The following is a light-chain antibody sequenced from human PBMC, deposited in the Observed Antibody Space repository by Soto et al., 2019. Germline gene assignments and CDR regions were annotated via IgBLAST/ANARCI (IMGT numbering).Light chain of an antibody. J-gene: IGKJ1*01. CDR2: GAS. CDR3: QQHNNWPPWT. Sequence: EIVMTQSPATLSVSPGERATLSCRASQSVSSNLAWYQQKPGQAPRLLMYGASTRATGIPLRFSGSGSGTEFTLTISSLQSEDFAAYYCQQHNNWPPWTFGQGTKLEIK. CDR1: QSVSSN. V-gene: IGKV3-15*01.